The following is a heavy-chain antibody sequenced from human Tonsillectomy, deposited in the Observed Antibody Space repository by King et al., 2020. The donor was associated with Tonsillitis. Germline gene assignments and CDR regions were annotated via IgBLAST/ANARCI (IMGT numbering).Heavy chain of an antibody. CDR2: IYYNGST. J-gene: IGHJ6*02. CDR3: ARDLRGPTRFSSGDPYYYYGLDV. V-gene: IGHV4-31*03. Sequence: QLQESGPGLVKPSQTLSLTCTVSGGSITSIGYYWTWIRQHPGKGLEWIGYIYYNGSTNYNPSLKSRVIISIDTSKSQFSLKLRSVTAADTAVYYCARDLRGPTRFSSGDPYYYYGLDVWGQGTTVTVSS. CDR1: GGSITSIGYY. D-gene: IGHD1-26*01.